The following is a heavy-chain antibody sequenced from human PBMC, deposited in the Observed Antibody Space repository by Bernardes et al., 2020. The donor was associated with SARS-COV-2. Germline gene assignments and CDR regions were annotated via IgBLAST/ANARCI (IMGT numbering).Heavy chain of an antibody. CDR2: ISGYNGDT. CDR1: GYTFSSYG. Sequence: ASVKVSCKASGYTFSSYGISWVRQAPGQGLEWMGWISGYNGDTNYDQKFQDRLTMTTDTSTTTAYMELRSLTSDDTAVYYCATTPRYYGTFDYWGQGTLVTVSS. D-gene: IGHD4-17*01. V-gene: IGHV1-18*01. J-gene: IGHJ4*02. CDR3: ATTPRYYGTFDY.